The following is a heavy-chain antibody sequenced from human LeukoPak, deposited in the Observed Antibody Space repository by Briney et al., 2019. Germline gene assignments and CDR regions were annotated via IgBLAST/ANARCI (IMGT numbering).Heavy chain of an antibody. Sequence: PSETLSPTCAVYGGSFSDYYWNWIRQSPGKGLEWIGEINHSGTTNYNPSLKSRVAISVDTSKNQFSLRLSSVTAADTAIYHCARGLRLPSRSAPAVPHVWSKGTTVTVSA. CDR1: GGSFSDYY. D-gene: IGHD6-19*01. J-gene: IGHJ6*04. CDR2: INHSGTT. CDR3: ARGLRLPSRSAPAVPHV. V-gene: IGHV4-34*01.